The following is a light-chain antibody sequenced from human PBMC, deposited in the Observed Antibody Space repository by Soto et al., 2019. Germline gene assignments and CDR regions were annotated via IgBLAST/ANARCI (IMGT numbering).Light chain of an antibody. J-gene: IGLJ3*02. Sequence: QPVLTQSPSASASLGASVKLTCTLSSGHSNYAIAWHQQQPEKGPRYLMKVNSDGSHSKGDGIPDRFSGSSSGAERYLTISSLQSEDEADYYCQTWVTGTWVFGGGTQLTVL. V-gene: IGLV4-69*01. CDR1: SGHSNYA. CDR3: QTWVTGTWV. CDR2: VNSDGSH.